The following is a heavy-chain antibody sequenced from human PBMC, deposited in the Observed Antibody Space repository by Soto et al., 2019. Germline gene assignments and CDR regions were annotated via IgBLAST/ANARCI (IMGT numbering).Heavy chain of an antibody. V-gene: IGHV4-59*11. Sequence: SETLSLPCTVSGGSISSHYGSWILQPPGKGLEWIGYIYYSGSTNYNPSLKSRVTISVDTSKSQFSLKLSSVTAADTSVYYCARSLRYFDWLDPSGEGILVSVYS. D-gene: IGHD3-9*01. J-gene: IGHJ5*02. CDR3: ARSLRYFDWLDP. CDR2: IYYSGST. CDR1: GGSISSHY.